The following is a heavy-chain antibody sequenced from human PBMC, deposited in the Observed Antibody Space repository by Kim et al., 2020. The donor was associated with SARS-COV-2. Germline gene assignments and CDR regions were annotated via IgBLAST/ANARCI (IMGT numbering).Heavy chain of an antibody. CDR3: TGVPGTTLAFWDAFD. V-gene: IGHV3-73*01. D-gene: IGHD1-1*01. J-gene: IGHJ3*02. CDR1: GFTFSGSA. Sequence: GGSLRLSCAASGFTFSGSALHWVRQASGKGLEWVGRIRSNANGNATAYAASLKGRITISRADSKNTAYLQRHSLKTEATAVYYCTGVPGTTLAFWDAFD. CDR2: IRSNANGNAT.